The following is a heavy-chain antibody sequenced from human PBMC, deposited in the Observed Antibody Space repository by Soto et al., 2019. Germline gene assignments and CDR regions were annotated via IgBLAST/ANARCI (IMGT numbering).Heavy chain of an antibody. V-gene: IGHV1-46*01. J-gene: IGHJ1*01. Sequence: QVQLVQSGAEVKKPGASVKVSCKASGYIFTAYSMHWVRQAPGQGLEWMGVVNPSGGSTNYAQRSPGRITMTRDTSTSTVYMDLSSMTSEDTAVYYCAREENCSDGICYSEYFQRWGQGTLVTVSS. CDR3: AREENCSDGICYSEYFQR. CDR2: VNPSGGST. CDR1: GYIFTAYS. D-gene: IGHD2-15*01.